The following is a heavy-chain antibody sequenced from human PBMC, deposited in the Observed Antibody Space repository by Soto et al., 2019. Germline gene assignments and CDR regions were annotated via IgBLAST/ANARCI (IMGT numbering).Heavy chain of an antibody. J-gene: IGHJ4*02. CDR3: VTGYNSDY. D-gene: IGHD5-18*01. Sequence: GGSLRLSCAASGISTSSYWMGWVRQAPGRGLEWVASIKKDGSEKYYMDSLKGRFTISRDNALNSLYLQMNSLRAEDTAVYFCVTGYNSDYWGKGTLVTVHS. CDR1: GISTSSYW. CDR2: IKKDGSEK. V-gene: IGHV3-7*03.